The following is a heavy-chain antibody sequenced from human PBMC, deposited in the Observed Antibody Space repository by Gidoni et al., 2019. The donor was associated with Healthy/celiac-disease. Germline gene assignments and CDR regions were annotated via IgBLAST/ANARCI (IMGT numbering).Heavy chain of an antibody. CDR1: GFTFDEYA. Sequence: EVQLVESVGGLVQPGRSLRLSCVAPGFTFDEYAMHRVRPAPGEGLEWVSGISWNSGSIGYADSVKGRFTISRDNAKNSLYLQMNSLRAEDTALYYCATTLEPRGRGYYYGMDVWGQGTTVTVSS. CDR2: ISWNSGSI. D-gene: IGHD1-1*01. J-gene: IGHJ6*02. CDR3: ATTLEPRGRGYYYGMDV. V-gene: IGHV3-9*01.